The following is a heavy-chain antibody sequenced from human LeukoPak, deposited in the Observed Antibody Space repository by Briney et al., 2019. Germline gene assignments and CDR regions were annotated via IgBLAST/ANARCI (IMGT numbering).Heavy chain of an antibody. CDR2: ISGSGGST. CDR3: AKDPYNDMVTMVRGVIMDDY. CDR1: GFTFSSYA. J-gene: IGHJ4*02. D-gene: IGHD3-10*01. V-gene: IGHV3-23*01. Sequence: GGSLRLFCAASGFTFSSYAMSWVRQAPGKGLEWVSAISGSGGSTYYADSVKGRFTISRDNSKNTLYLQMNSLRAEDTAVYYCAKDPYNDMVTMVRGVIMDDYWGQGTLVTVSS.